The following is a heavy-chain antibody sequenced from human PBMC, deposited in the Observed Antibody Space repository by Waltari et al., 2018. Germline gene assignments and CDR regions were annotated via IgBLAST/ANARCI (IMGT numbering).Heavy chain of an antibody. J-gene: IGHJ4*02. V-gene: IGHV4-38-2*01. D-gene: IGHD1-26*01. Sequence: QEPLQESGPGLVKPPETLSLPRAVSGYSISSRYDWVWIRQPPGKGLEWIGSIYHSGRTYYNPSLKSRVTISVDTSKNQFSLKLSSVTAADTAVYYCARRDKVVGADYWGQGTLVTVSS. CDR1: GYSISSRYD. CDR2: IYHSGRT. CDR3: ARRDKVVGADY.